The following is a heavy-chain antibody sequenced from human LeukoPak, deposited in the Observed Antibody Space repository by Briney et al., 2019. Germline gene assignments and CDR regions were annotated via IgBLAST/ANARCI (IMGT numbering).Heavy chain of an antibody. CDR3: ARHNPPPTGFCSGTSCFMSGSQYFYMDV. CDR2: IYSTGTT. CDR1: GGSISGYF. Sequence: PSETLSLTCTVSGGSISGYFWSWIRQPPGKGPEWIGYIYSTGTTNYSPPLSSRVTISVDTSKHQLPLNLRFVTATDTAVYHCARHNPPPTGFCSGTSCFMSGSQYFYMDVWGKGTSVTVS. V-gene: IGHV4-4*09. D-gene: IGHD2-2*01. J-gene: IGHJ6*03.